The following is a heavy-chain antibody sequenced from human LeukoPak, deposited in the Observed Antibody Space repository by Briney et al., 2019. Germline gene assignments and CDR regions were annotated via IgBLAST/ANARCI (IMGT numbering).Heavy chain of an antibody. V-gene: IGHV1-2*02. Sequence: ASVKVSCKASGYTFTGYYMHWVRQAPGQGLEWMGWINPNSGGTNYAQKFQSRVTMTRDTSISTAYMELSRLRSDDTAVYYCARDRIRITGTKMSWFDPWGQGTLVTVSS. D-gene: IGHD1-7*01. CDR2: INPNSGGT. CDR1: GYTFTGYY. J-gene: IGHJ5*02. CDR3: ARDRIRITGTKMSWFDP.